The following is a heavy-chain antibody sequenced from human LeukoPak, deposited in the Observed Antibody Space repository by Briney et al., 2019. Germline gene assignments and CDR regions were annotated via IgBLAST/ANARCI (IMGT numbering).Heavy chain of an antibody. CDR3: ARELLWFGESIGGGFDP. J-gene: IGHJ5*02. CDR1: GFTFSSYS. V-gene: IGHV3-21*01. CDR2: ISSSSSYI. D-gene: IGHD3-10*01. Sequence: GGSLRLSCAASGFTFSSYSMNWVRQAPGKGLEWVSSISSSSSYIYYADSVKGRFTISRDNAKNSLYLRMNSLRAEDTAVYYCARELLWFGESIGGGFDPWGQGTLVTVSS.